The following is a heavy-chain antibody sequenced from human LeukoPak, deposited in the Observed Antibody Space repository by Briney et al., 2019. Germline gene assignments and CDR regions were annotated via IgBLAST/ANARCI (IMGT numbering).Heavy chain of an antibody. D-gene: IGHD5-18*01. V-gene: IGHV3-7*01. J-gene: IGHJ4*02. CDR1: GFTFSSYW. CDR3: ATAPTAMVTY. CDR2: IKQDGSEK. Sequence: GGSLRLSFAASGFTFSSYWMSWVRQAPGRGLEWVANIKQDGSEKYYVDSVKGRFTISRDNAKNSLYLQMNSLRAEDTAVYYCATAPTAMVTYWGQGTLVTVSS.